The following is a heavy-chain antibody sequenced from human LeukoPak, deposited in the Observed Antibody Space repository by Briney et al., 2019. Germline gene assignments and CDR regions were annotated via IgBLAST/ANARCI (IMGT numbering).Heavy chain of an antibody. J-gene: IGHJ4*02. CDR3: ARGSIAAAFQFDY. CDR1: GFTFSSYS. V-gene: IGHV3-21*01. D-gene: IGHD6-13*01. CDR2: ISSSSSYI. Sequence: AGGSLRLSCAASGFTFSSYSMNWVRQAPGKGLEWVSSISSSSSYIYYADSVKGRFTISRDNAKNSLYLQMNSLRAEDTAVYYCARGSIAAAFQFDYWGQGTLVTVSS.